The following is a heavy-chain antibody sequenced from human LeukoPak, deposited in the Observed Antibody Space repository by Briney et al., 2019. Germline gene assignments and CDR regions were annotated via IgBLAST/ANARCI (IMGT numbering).Heavy chain of an antibody. D-gene: IGHD6-19*01. J-gene: IGHJ4*02. CDR3: ARVGQWLSRIAKYFGY. V-gene: IGHV6-1*01. Sequence: PSQTLSLTCAISGDSVSSSSAAWNWIRQSPSRGLEWLGRTYYKSRWYYDYAVSVRGRIIINSDTSKNQFSLQLNSVTPEDTAVYYCARVGQWLSRIAKYFGYWSQGALVTVSS. CDR1: GDSVSSSSAA. CDR2: TYYKSRWYY.